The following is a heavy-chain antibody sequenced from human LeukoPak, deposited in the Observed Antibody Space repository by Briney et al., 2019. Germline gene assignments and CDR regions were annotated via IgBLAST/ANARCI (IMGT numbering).Heavy chain of an antibody. J-gene: IGHJ4*02. CDR2: FKTKYHQV. CDR1: GLTFSDYA. CDR3: ARSVPDYTRFDY. Sequence: GGSLRLSCVASGLTFSDYATNWVRQAPGKGLEWVSTFKTKYHQVYYAESVRGRFTISTDNSRNTVFLRMNSLRADDTALYYCARSVPDYTRFDYWGQGALVTVSS. D-gene: IGHD4-11*01. V-gene: IGHV3-23*05.